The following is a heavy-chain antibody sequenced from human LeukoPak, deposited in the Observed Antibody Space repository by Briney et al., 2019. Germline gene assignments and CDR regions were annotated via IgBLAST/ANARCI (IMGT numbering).Heavy chain of an antibody. Sequence: SETLSLTCTVSGDSITDYYWSWVRQPAGKGLEWIGRIYTSGSTNYNPSLKSRVTMSVDTSKSQFSLKLSSVTAADTAVYYCARDSGRFLEWITYVDVWGKGTTVTVSS. CDR1: GDSITDYY. CDR3: ARDSGRFLEWITYVDV. D-gene: IGHD3-3*01. CDR2: IYTSGST. V-gene: IGHV4-4*07. J-gene: IGHJ6*03.